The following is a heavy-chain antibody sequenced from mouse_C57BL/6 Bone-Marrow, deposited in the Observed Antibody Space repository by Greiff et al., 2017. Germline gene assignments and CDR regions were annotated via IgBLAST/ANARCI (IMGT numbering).Heavy chain of an antibody. J-gene: IGHJ3*01. D-gene: IGHD1-1*01. V-gene: IGHV1-50*01. Sequence: QVQLQQPGAELVKPGASVKLSCKASGYTFTSYWMQWVKQRPGQGLAWIGEIDPSDSYTNSKQKFKGQAPLTVDTSSSTAYMQLSSLTSEDSAVYYCARPPYYYGSSGFAYWGQGTLVTVSA. CDR3: ARPPYYYGSSGFAY. CDR2: IDPSDSYT. CDR1: GYTFTSYW.